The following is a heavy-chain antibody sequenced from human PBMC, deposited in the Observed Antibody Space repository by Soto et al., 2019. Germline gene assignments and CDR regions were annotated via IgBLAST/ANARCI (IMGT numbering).Heavy chain of an antibody. Sequence: GGSLRLSCAASGFTFSNYAMVWVRQAPGKGLEWVSAIARAGDLIRYADSVKGRFTISRDNSNNTLYLQMSSLRAEDTAIYFCAKSLTVQVLYYFEPWGPGTPVTVS. V-gene: IGHV3-23*01. CDR1: GFTFSNYA. J-gene: IGHJ5*02. CDR2: IARAGDLI. CDR3: AKSLTVQVLYYFEP. D-gene: IGHD2-2*02.